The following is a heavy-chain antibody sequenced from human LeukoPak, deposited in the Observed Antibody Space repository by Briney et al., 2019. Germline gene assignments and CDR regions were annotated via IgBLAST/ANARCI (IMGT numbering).Heavy chain of an antibody. V-gene: IGHV3-30*18. CDR3: AKRLGPDYFDY. Sequence: GGSLRLSCAASGFTFSIYWMSWVRQAPGKGLEWVAVISYDGSNKYYADSVKGRFTISRDNSKNTLYLQMNSLRAEDTAVYYCAKRLGPDYFDYWGQGTLVTVSS. CDR1: GFTFSIYW. D-gene: IGHD5-12*01. CDR2: ISYDGSNK. J-gene: IGHJ4*02.